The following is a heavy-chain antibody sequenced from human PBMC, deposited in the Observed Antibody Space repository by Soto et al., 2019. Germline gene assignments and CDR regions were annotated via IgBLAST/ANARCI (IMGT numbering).Heavy chain of an antibody. D-gene: IGHD5-18*01. J-gene: IGHJ4*02. CDR3: ARIRDTAMVYFDY. CDR2: IYYSGST. CDR1: GGSVSSGSYY. V-gene: IGHV4-61*01. Sequence: QVQLQESGPGLVKPSETLSLTCTVSGGSVSSGSYYWSWIRQPPGKGLEWIGYIYYSGSTNYNPSLKSRVTISVDTSKNQFSLKLSSVTAADTAVYYCARIRDTAMVYFDYWGQGTLVTVSS.